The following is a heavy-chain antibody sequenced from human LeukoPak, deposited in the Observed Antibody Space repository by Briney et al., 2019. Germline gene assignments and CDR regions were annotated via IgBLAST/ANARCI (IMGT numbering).Heavy chain of an antibody. Sequence: GGSLRLSWAASGFTFSSYGTHWVRQAPGKGLEWVAFIRFDGSNKYYADSVKGRFTISRDNSKNTLYLQMNSLRAEDTAVYFCATGDGSLFYWGQGTLVTVSS. CDR3: ATGDGSLFY. D-gene: IGHD2-15*01. CDR2: IRFDGSNK. J-gene: IGHJ4*02. CDR1: GFTFSSYG. V-gene: IGHV3-30*02.